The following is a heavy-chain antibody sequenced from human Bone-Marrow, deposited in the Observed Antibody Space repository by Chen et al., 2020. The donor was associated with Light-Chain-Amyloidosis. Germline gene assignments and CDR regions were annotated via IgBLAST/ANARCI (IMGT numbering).Heavy chain of an antibody. CDR2: ITPMFATA. CDR1: GGTFSTYA. J-gene: IGHJ4*02. D-gene: IGHD3-3*01. Sequence: QVQLVQSGAEVKKPGSSVKVSCKASGGTFSTYAFSWVRQAPGQGLEWMGGITPMFATAHYTQNFQGRVTITADESTSTTYMELRSLRFEDTAIYYCAREGRSGNSNPCDYWGQGTLVTVSS. V-gene: IGHV1-69*01. CDR3: AREGRSGNSNPCDY.